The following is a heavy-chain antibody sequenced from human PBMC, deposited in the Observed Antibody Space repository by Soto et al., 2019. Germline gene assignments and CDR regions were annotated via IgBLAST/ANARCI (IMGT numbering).Heavy chain of an antibody. CDR3: AKDKGPYYDFWSGQRWFDP. CDR1: GFTFSTHG. D-gene: IGHD3-3*01. J-gene: IGHJ5*02. Sequence: GGSLRLSCAASGFTFSTHGMHWVRQDPGKGPEWVAVISHDGSKKYYVESVEGRFSISRDNSKSIVHLQMNNVRTEDTAVYYCAKDKGPYYDFWSGQRWFDPWGQGTLVTVSS. V-gene: IGHV3-30*18. CDR2: ISHDGSKK.